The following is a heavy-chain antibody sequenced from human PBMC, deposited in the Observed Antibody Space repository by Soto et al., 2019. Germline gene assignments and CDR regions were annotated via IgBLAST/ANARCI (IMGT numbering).Heavy chain of an antibody. CDR1: GFTFSNYW. Sequence: EVQLVESGGGLVQPGGSLRLSCEASGFTFSNYWMSWVRQAPGKGLEWVANINQDGSEKYFVGSVNGRFTISRDNAKNPLFLQVNSLRAEDTAVYYCAREKRANGYFDYWGQGTLVTVSS. V-gene: IGHV3-7*01. D-gene: IGHD6-25*01. CDR2: INQDGSEK. CDR3: AREKRANGYFDY. J-gene: IGHJ4*02.